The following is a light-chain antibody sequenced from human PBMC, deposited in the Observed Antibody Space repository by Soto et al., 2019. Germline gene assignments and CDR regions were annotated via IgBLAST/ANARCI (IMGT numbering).Light chain of an antibody. J-gene: IGKJ1*01. CDR3: KQYGHSSGT. CDR1: QSVTNNY. CDR2: GAS. V-gene: IGKV3-20*01. Sequence: NALTQSPCTLSLYRGKRATLSCRASQSVTNNYLAWYQQKPGQDPRLLIYGASNRATGIPARFSGSGSGREFSLAFSLLVPEELAVDYGKQYGHSSGTFGQGTKVDIK.